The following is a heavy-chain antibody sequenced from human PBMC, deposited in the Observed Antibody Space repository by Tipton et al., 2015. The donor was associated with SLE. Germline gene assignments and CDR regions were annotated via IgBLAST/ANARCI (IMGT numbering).Heavy chain of an antibody. V-gene: IGHV4-34*01. CDR2: INYSGDT. CDR1: AGSFSGYR. Sequence: TLSLTCTIYAGSFSGYRWSWIRQPPGKGLEWIGEINYSGDTNYNPSLKSRVTISVATSKNQLSLKLSSGTAADTAVYYCARGVAHYYDSGSFDIWGQGTMVTVSS. CDR3: ARGVAHYYDSGSFDI. J-gene: IGHJ3*02. D-gene: IGHD3-22*01.